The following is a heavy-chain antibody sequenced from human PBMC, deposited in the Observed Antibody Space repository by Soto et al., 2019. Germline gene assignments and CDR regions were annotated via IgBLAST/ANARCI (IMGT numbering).Heavy chain of an antibody. CDR1: GFSLSTSGMC. CDR3: ARILAAAGTDYYYYYGMDV. V-gene: IGHV2-70*01. D-gene: IGHD6-13*01. Sequence: SGPTLVNPTQTLTLTCTFSGFSLSTSGMCVSWIRQPPGKALEWLALIDWDDDKYYSTSLKTRLTISKDTSKNQVVLTMTNMDPVDTATYYCARILAAAGTDYYYYYGMDVWGQGTTVTAP. J-gene: IGHJ6*02. CDR2: IDWDDDK.